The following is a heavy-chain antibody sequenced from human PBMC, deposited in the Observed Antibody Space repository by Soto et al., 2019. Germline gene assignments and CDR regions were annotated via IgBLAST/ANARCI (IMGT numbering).Heavy chain of an antibody. CDR2: IYYSGST. CDR3: PRQFSFYGDYGRYFDF. J-gene: IGHJ4*02. D-gene: IGHD4-17*01. Sequence: QLQLQESGPGLVKPSETLSLTCTVSGGSISSSGYYWGWIRQPPGKGLEWIGTIYYSGSTYYNPSLTSRVTISVDTSTNQFSLKLSSVTAADTAVYYCPRQFSFYGDYGRYFDFWGQGTLVTVSS. V-gene: IGHV4-39*01. CDR1: GGSISSSGYY.